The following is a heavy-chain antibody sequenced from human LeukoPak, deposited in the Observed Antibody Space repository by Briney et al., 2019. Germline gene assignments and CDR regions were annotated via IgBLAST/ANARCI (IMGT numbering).Heavy chain of an antibody. V-gene: IGHV3-23*01. D-gene: IGHD3-10*01. J-gene: IGHJ6*03. Sequence: PGGSLRLSCAASGFTLSSYAMKWVRQAPGKGLEWVSAMSGSGGSTYYADSVKGRFTISRDNSKNMLYLQMNSLRAEDTAVYFCAKSVYYGSGSTSMDVWGKGTTVTVSS. CDR2: MSGSGGST. CDR3: AKSVYYGSGSTSMDV. CDR1: GFTLSSYA.